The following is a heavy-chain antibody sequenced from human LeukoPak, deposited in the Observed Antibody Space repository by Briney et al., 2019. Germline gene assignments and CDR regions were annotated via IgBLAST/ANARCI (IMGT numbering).Heavy chain of an antibody. V-gene: IGHV3-64*01. CDR1: GFTFSSYA. J-gene: IGHJ4*02. Sequence: GGSLRLSCAASGFTFSSYAMHWVRQAPGKGLEYVSSISTDGGSTYYANSVKGRFTISRDNSKNTLYLQMGSLRAEDMAVYYCARGGAYGLGSYYNMNFWGQGTLVTVSS. CDR2: ISTDGGST. CDR3: ARGGAYGLGSYYNMNF. D-gene: IGHD3-10*01.